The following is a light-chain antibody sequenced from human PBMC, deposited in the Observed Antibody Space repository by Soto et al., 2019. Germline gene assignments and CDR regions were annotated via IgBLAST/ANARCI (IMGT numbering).Light chain of an antibody. J-gene: IGKJ1*01. CDR2: ATS. CDR1: QSVSSNY. Sequence: ESVLTQSAGTPSLSPGERATLSCRASQSVSSNYLAWYQQKPGQAPRLLIYATSSRATGIPDRFSGSGSGTDFTLAISRLEPEDFAVYYCHQYGYSSWTFGQGTKVDIK. CDR3: HQYGYSSWT. V-gene: IGKV3-20*01.